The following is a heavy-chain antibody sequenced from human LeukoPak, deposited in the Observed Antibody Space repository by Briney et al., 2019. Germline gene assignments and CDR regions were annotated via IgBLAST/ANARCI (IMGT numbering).Heavy chain of an antibody. CDR3: ARGSIVGATFDYFDY. CDR2: IIPIFGTT. D-gene: IGHD1-26*01. Sequence: SVKVSCKASGGTFSNYALSWVRQAPGQGPEWMGGIIPIFGTTVYAQKFQGRATITADKSTSTAYMELSSLRSEDTAVYYCARGSIVGATFDYFDYWGQGTLVTVSS. V-gene: IGHV1-69*06. CDR1: GGTFSNYA. J-gene: IGHJ4*02.